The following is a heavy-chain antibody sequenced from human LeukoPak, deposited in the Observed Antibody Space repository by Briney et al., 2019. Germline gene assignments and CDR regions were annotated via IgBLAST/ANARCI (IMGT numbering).Heavy chain of an antibody. CDR2: INSDGSST. J-gene: IGHJ4*02. CDR1: GFTFSSYW. Sequence: GGSLRLSCVASGFTFSSYWMQWVRQVPGKGLLWVSRINSDGSSTSYADSVKGRFTISRDNAKNTVYLQMNSLRVEDTAVYYCARSTGGGSSSYWGQGTLVTVSS. CDR3: ARSTGGGSSSY. D-gene: IGHD6-13*01. V-gene: IGHV3-74*01.